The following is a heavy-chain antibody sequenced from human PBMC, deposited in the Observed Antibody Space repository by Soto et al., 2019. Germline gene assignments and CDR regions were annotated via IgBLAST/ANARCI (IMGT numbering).Heavy chain of an antibody. V-gene: IGHV4-59*01. CDR1: GGSISSYY. CDR2: IYYSGST. J-gene: IGHJ5*02. D-gene: IGHD2-2*01. CDR3: ARVVWDIVVVPAAMIPGWFDP. Sequence: SETLSLTCTVSGGSISSYYWSWIRQPPGKGLEWIGYIYYSGSTNYNPSLKSRVTISVDTSKNQFSLKLSSVTAADTAVYYCARVVWDIVVVPAAMIPGWFDPWGQGTLVTVSS.